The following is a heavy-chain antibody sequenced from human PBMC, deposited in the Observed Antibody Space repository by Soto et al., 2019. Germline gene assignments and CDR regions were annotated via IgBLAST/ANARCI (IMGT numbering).Heavy chain of an antibody. D-gene: IGHD3-22*01. CDR3: ARVVEVDSSGYLLDP. CDR2: ISAYNGNT. CDR1: GYTSTSYG. Sequence: GASVNVSCKASGYTSTSYGISWLRQAPGQGLEWMGWISAYNGNTNYAQKLQGRVTMTTDTSTSTAYMELRSLRSDDTAVYYCARVVEVDSSGYLLDPWGQGTLVTVSS. J-gene: IGHJ5*02. V-gene: IGHV1-18*01.